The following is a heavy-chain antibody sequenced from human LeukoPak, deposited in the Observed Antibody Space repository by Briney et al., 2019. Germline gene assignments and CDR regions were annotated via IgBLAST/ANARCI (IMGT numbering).Heavy chain of an antibody. CDR2: IYYSGST. D-gene: IGHD3-10*01. CDR3: AATYGSVNYYYYYYGMDV. Sequence: SETLSLTCTASGGSVSSGDYYWSWIRQPPGKGLEWIGYIYYSGSTHYSPSLKSRVTILVETSKNQFSLNLSSVTAADTAVYYCAATYGSVNYYYYYYGMDVWGQGTTVTVS. V-gene: IGHV4-30-4*01. J-gene: IGHJ6*02. CDR1: GGSVSSGDYY.